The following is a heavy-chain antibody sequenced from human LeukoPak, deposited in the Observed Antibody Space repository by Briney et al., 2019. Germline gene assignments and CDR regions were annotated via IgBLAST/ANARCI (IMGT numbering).Heavy chain of an antibody. CDR1: GGSISSSSYY. J-gene: IGHJ4*02. CDR3: ARQPRGGEYFDY. Sequence: SETPSLTCTVSGGSISSSSYYWGWIRQPPGKGLEWIGSIYYSGSTYYNPSLKSRVTISVDTSKNQFSLKLSSVTAADTAVYYCARQPRGGEYFDYWGQGTLVTVSS. CDR2: IYYSGST. V-gene: IGHV4-39*01. D-gene: IGHD3-10*01.